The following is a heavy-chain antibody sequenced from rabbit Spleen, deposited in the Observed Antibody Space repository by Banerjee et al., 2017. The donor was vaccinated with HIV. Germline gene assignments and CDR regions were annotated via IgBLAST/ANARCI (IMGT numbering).Heavy chain of an antibody. Sequence: QSLEESGGDLVKPGASLTLTCTASGFSFSSRFYMCWVRQAPGKGLEWIACIYAGSSGDTYYANWAKGRFTISKTSSTTVTLQMTSLTAADTATYFCARETSSGWGIVSFYFSLWGPGPLVTVS. CDR3: ARETSSGWGIVSFYFSL. CDR2: IYAGSSGDT. CDR1: GFSFSSRFY. J-gene: IGHJ4*01. V-gene: IGHV1S40*01. D-gene: IGHD4-1*01.